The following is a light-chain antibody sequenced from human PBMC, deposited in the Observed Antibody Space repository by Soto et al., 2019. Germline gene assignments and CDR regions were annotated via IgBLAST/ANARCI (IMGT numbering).Light chain of an antibody. Sequence: EIVLTQSPGTLSLSPGERATLSCRPSQSVSSSYLAWYQQKPSQAPRRLIYGASSRATGIPDRFGGSGSGTDFTLTISRLEPEDVAVYYCQQYGRSLVTFGPGTKVDIK. CDR2: GAS. CDR3: QQYGRSLVT. V-gene: IGKV3-20*01. CDR1: QSVSSSY. J-gene: IGKJ3*01.